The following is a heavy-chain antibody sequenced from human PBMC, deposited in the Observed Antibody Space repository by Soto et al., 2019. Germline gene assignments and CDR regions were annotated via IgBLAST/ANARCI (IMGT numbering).Heavy chain of an antibody. D-gene: IGHD2-2*01. CDR1: GGPISNYY. J-gene: IGHJ6*02. Sequence: QVQLQESGPGLVRPSETLYLICNVSGGPISNYYWSWVRQPAGKGLEWVGRIDSDGATNYSPSLKSRVFMSLDMSGNQYSLQLNSVTAADTAVYYCSRVGCSNSNCQTRGMDVWGQGTTVTVSS. CDR3: SRVGCSNSNCQTRGMDV. CDR2: IDSDGAT. V-gene: IGHV4-4*07.